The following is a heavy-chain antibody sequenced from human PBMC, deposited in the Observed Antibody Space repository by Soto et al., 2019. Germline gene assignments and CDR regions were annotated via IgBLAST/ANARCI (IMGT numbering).Heavy chain of an antibody. CDR2: IWYDGSNK. Sequence: QVQLVESGGGVVQPGRSLRLSGAASGFTFSSYGMHWVRQAPGKGLEWVAVIWYDGSNKYYADSVKGRFTISRDNSKNTLYLQMNSLRAEDTAVYYCVSGGDAFDIWGQGTMVTVAS. V-gene: IGHV3-33*01. D-gene: IGHD1-26*01. CDR3: VSGGDAFDI. J-gene: IGHJ3*02. CDR1: GFTFSSYG.